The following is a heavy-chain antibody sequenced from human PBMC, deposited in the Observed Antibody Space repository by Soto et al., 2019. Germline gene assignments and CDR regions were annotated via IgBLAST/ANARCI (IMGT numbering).Heavy chain of an antibody. CDR2: IFSNDEK. V-gene: IGHV2-26*01. Sequence: QVTLNESGPVLVKPTETLTLTCTVSGFSLSNARMGVSWIRQPPGKALAWLAHIFSNDEKSYSTSLKSRLTIPKDTSKSQVVLTMTNMVPVDTSTYYCARIMDGSGSNYFLVVLRQKYDAFDIWGQGTMVTVSS. CDR1: GFSLSNARMG. CDR3: ARIMDGSGSNYFLVVLRQKYDAFDI. D-gene: IGHD3-10*01. J-gene: IGHJ3*02.